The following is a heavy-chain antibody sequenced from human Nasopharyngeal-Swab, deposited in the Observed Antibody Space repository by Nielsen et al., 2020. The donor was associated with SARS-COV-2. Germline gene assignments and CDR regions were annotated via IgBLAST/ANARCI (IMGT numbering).Heavy chain of an antibody. V-gene: IGHV4-31*03. CDR2: INYSGTT. J-gene: IGHJ5*02. CDR3: ARDLGFGELPSNWFDP. Sequence: SQTLSLTCTVSGGSISSGGSYWSWIRQHPGKGLEWIGYINYSGTTYYNPSLKSRVTISVDTSKNQFSLKLSSVTAADTAVYYCARDLGFGELPSNWFDPWGQGTLVTVSS. CDR1: GGSISSGGSY. D-gene: IGHD3-10*01.